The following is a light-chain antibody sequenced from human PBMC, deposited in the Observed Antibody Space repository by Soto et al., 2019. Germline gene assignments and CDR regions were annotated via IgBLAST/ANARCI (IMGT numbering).Light chain of an antibody. Sequence: EIVLRQSPGTLSLSPGERGTLSCRASQSLTSYLAWYQQKPGQAPRLLIYGASNRATGIPDRFSGSGSGTDFTLTISRLEPEDFAVYYCQQYGSSPPTFGQGTKVEIK. CDR3: QQYGSSPPT. CDR2: GAS. V-gene: IGKV3-20*01. CDR1: QSLTSY. J-gene: IGKJ1*01.